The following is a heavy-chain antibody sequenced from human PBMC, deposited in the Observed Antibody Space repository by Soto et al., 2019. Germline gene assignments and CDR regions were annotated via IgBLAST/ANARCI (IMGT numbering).Heavy chain of an antibody. Sequence: ASVKVSCKASGYTFTSYDINWVRQATGQGLEWMGWMNPNSGNTGYAQKFQGRVTMTRNTSISTAYMELSSLRSEDTAVYYCARQSIAVAGTRPSRYFDYWGQGTLVTVSS. CDR1: GYTFTSYD. CDR3: ARQSIAVAGTRPSRYFDY. D-gene: IGHD6-19*01. V-gene: IGHV1-8*01. J-gene: IGHJ4*02. CDR2: MNPNSGNT.